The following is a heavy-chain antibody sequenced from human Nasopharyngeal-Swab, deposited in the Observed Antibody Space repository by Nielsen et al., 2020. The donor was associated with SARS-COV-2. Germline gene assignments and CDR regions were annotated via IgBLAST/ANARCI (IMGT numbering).Heavy chain of an antibody. CDR1: GFTFNNYN. D-gene: IGHD2-15*01. CDR2: ISSSSSYI. CDR3: AREGRNVVVVAATYDLLRYYGMDV. Sequence: GESLKISCAASGFTFNNYNFNWVRQAPGKGLEWVSSISSSSSYIYYADSVKGRFTISRDNAKNSLYLQMNSLRAEDTAVYYCAREGRNVVVVAATYDLLRYYGMDVWGQGTTVTVSS. J-gene: IGHJ6*02. V-gene: IGHV3-21*01.